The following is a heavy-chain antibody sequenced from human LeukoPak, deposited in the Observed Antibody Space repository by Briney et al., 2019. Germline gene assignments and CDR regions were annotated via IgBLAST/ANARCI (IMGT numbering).Heavy chain of an antibody. V-gene: IGHV3-20*04. CDR3: ARVRGYYDSSGYIDY. J-gene: IGHJ4*02. CDR2: INWNGGST. Sequence: GGSLRLSCAASGFTFDDYGMGWVRQAPGKGLEWVSGINWNGGSTSYADSVKGRFTISRDNAKNSLYLQMNSLRAEDTALYYCARVRGYYDSSGYIDYWGQGTLVTVSS. CDR1: GFTFDDYG. D-gene: IGHD3-22*01.